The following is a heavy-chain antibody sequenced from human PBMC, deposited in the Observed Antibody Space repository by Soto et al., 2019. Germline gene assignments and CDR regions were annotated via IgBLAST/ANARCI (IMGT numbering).Heavy chain of an antibody. J-gene: IGHJ4*02. V-gene: IGHV3-30*18. D-gene: IGHD3-16*02. Sequence: GGSLRLSCAASGFTFSSYGMHWVRQAPGKGLEWVAVISYDGSNKYYADSVKGRFTISRDNSKNTLYLQMNSLRAEDAAVYYCAKALYDYIWGSYRSFSSGYFDYWGQGTLVTVSS. CDR2: ISYDGSNK. CDR1: GFTFSSYG. CDR3: AKALYDYIWGSYRSFSSGYFDY.